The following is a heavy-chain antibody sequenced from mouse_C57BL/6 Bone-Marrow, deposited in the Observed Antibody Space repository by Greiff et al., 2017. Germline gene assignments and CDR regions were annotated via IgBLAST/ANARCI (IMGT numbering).Heavy chain of an antibody. J-gene: IGHJ3*01. CDR2: IDPSDSYT. CDR3: ARPFAY. Sequence: VQLQQPGAELVMPGASVKLSCKASGYTFTSYWMHWVKQRPGQGLEWIGEIDPSDSYTNYNQKFKGKSTLTVDKSSSTAYMQRSSLTSEDSAVYYCARPFAYWGQGTLVTVSA. CDR1: GYTFTSYW. V-gene: IGHV1-69*01.